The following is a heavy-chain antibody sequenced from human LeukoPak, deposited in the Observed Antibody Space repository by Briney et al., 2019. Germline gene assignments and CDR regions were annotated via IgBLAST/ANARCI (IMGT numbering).Heavy chain of an antibody. J-gene: IGHJ4*02. V-gene: IGHV4-34*01. CDR3: ARQTGSGLFILP. D-gene: IGHD3/OR15-3a*01. Sequence: SETLSLTCAVYGGSFSGYYWSWIRQPPGRGLEWIGEINHSGSTNYNPSLKSRVTISVDTSKNQFSLKLSSVTAADTAVYYCARQTGSGLFILPGGQGTLVTVSS. CDR2: INHSGST. CDR1: GGSFSGYY.